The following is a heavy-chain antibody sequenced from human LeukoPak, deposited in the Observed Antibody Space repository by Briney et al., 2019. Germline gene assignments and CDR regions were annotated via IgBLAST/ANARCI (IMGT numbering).Heavy chain of an antibody. J-gene: IGHJ4*02. Sequence: VGSLRLSCAASGFTFNNYAMNWVRQAPGKGLEWVSVISGSGGTTYYADSVKGRFTISRDNSKNMLYLQINSLRAEDTAVYYCARDRNYFEALHRSYWGQGTLVTVSS. V-gene: IGHV3-23*01. CDR1: GFTFNNYA. CDR2: ISGSGGTT. D-gene: IGHD3-10*01. CDR3: ARDRNYFEALHRSY.